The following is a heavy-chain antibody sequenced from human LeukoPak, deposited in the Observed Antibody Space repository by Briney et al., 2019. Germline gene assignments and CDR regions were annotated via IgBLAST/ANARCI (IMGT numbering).Heavy chain of an antibody. Sequence: GGSLRLSCAASGFTFSSYSMNWVRQAPGKGLEWVSAISGSGGSTYYADSVKGRFTISRDNSKNTLYLQMNSLRAEDTAVYYCANRHDTALYYWGQGTLVTVSS. J-gene: IGHJ4*02. CDR2: ISGSGGST. CDR1: GFTFSSYS. CDR3: ANRHDTALYY. D-gene: IGHD5-18*01. V-gene: IGHV3-23*01.